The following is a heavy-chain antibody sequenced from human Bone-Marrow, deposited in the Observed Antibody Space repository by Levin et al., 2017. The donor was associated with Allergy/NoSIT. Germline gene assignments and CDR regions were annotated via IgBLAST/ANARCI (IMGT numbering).Heavy chain of an antibody. CDR2: IYYTGST. D-gene: IGHD4-23*01. Sequence: SETLSLTCTVSGGSISNYYWSWIRQPPGKGLEWIGNIYYTGSTNYNSSLKTRVTMSVDTSKNQFTLKLTSVTAADTAVYYCARGYHYGGNSEWGYWGQGTLVTVSS. CDR3: ARGYHYGGNSEWGY. J-gene: IGHJ4*02. V-gene: IGHV4-59*01. CDR1: GGSISNYY.